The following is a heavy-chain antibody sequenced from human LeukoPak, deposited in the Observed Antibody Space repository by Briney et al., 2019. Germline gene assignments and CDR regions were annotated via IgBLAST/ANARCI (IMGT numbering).Heavy chain of an antibody. CDR2: INPNSGGT. V-gene: IGHV1-2*02. CDR1: GYIFTGYF. CDR3: TREDDSGGYTGY. D-gene: IGHD3-22*01. J-gene: IGHJ4*02. Sequence: GASVKDSCMSSGYIFTGYFMHWVRQAAGQELAWIGWINPNSGGTNYAQKFQGRVTMTRDTSISKTYMERSKLRSDDTAVYYCTREDDSGGYTGYWGQGHLATVSS.